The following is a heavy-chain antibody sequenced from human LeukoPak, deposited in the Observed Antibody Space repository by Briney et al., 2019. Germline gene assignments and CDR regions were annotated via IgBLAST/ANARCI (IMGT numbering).Heavy chain of an antibody. D-gene: IGHD2-2*01. CDR2: ISDSGDTT. CDR3: AKDPYIVVVPAANFDY. Sequence: GGSLRLSCAASGFNFRSFSMSWVRQAPGKGLDWVSGISDSGDTTYYADSVKGRFTISRDNSKNTLYLQMNSLRAEDTAVYYCAKDPYIVVVPAANFDYWGQGTLVTVSS. V-gene: IGHV3-23*01. J-gene: IGHJ4*02. CDR1: GFNFRSFS.